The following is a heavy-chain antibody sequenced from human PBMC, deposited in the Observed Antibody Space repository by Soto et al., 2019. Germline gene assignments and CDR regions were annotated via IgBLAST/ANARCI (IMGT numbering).Heavy chain of an antibody. V-gene: IGHV1-18*01. Sequence: QVQLAQSGAEVKKPGASVKVSCKASGYTFTSYGITWVRQAPGQGLEWMGWISIYNGNTNHAQKFQGRITMTTDTSTRTAYMELRNLRSDDTAVYSCARWGGDSSGWTIGYDYQFYGMDVWGQGTTVIVSS. CDR2: ISIYNGNT. D-gene: IGHD6-19*01. J-gene: IGHJ6*02. CDR1: GYTFTSYG. CDR3: ARWGGDSSGWTIGYDYQFYGMDV.